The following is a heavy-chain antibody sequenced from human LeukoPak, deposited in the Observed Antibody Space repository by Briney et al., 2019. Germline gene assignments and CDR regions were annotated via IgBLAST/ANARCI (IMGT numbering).Heavy chain of an antibody. D-gene: IGHD3-22*01. CDR1: GYTFTNYG. J-gene: IGHJ4*02. CDR2: ISAYNGNT. CDR3: AKYYYDSSGYYSFDY. V-gene: IGHV1-18*01. Sequence: ASVKVSCKASGYTFTNYGISWVRQAPGQGLEWMGWISAYNGNTNYAQKLQGRVTMTTDTSTSTALMELRSLRSDDTAIYYCAKYYYDSSGYYSFDYWGQGTLVTVSS.